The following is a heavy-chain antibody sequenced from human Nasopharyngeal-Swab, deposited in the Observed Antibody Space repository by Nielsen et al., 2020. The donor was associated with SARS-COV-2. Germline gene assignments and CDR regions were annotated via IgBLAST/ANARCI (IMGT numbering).Heavy chain of an antibody. J-gene: IGHJ4*02. Sequence: SETLSLTCTVSGGSIGGYYWSWIRQPPGKGLEWVGCLYYSGSIDYNPSLQRRVTISVDTPKRQVSLRLTSVTAADTAIYYCARQIDNSPHFDYWGQGTLVSVSS. D-gene: IGHD4-23*01. V-gene: IGHV4-59*08. CDR3: ARQIDNSPHFDY. CDR2: LYYSGSI. CDR1: GGSIGGYY.